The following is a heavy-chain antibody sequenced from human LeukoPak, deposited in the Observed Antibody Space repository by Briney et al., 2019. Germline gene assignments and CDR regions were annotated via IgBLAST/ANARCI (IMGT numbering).Heavy chain of an antibody. V-gene: IGHV3-30*02. Sequence: GGSLRLSCAASGFTFSSYGMHWVRQAPGKGLEWVAFIWYDGSNKYYADSVKGRFTISRDNSKNTLYLQMNSLRAEDTAVYYCAKDLAPYYYYGMDVWGQGTTVTVSS. CDR1: GFTFSSYG. J-gene: IGHJ6*02. CDR3: AKDLAPYYYYGMDV. CDR2: IWYDGSNK.